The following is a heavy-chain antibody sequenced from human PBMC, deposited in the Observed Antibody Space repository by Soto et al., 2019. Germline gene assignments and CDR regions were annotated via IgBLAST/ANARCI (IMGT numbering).Heavy chain of an antibody. Sequence: QVQLAQSGAEVKKPGASVKFSCKASGYTLTDYYIHWVRQAPGRGLEWMGWINPKTGDTYSAQNFQGRVTTTRDTAIDTGYMDLSRLQSDDTAVYYCARSSGSYSYYGMDVWGQGTTLTVSS. J-gene: IGHJ6*02. CDR3: ARSSGSYSYYGMDV. CDR2: INPKTGDT. V-gene: IGHV1-2*02. D-gene: IGHD1-26*01. CDR1: GYTLTDYY.